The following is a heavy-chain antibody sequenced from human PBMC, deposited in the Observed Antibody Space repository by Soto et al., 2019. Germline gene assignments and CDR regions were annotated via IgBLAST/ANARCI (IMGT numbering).Heavy chain of an antibody. CDR3: ARLPCGGSCYKGSYSYYYGMDV. CDR2: MNPNSGNT. J-gene: IGHJ6*02. V-gene: IGHV1-8*01. D-gene: IGHD2-15*01. CDR1: GYTFTSYD. Sequence: RASVKVSCKASGYTFTSYDINWVRQATGQGLEWMGWMNPNSGNTGYAQKFQGRVTMTRNTSISTAYMELSSLRSEDTAVYYCARLPCGGSCYKGSYSYYYGMDVWAKGPRSPLL.